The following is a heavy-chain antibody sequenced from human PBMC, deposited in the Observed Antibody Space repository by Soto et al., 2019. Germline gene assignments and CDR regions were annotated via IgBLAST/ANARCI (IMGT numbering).Heavy chain of an antibody. J-gene: IGHJ4*02. D-gene: IGHD2-8*02. CDR1: GGSIRGSDDY. CDR3: AKTPTGYYDS. Sequence: ETLSLTCSVSGGSIRGSDDYWGWIRQSPGKGLEYIGSVFYTGSAYYNPSFKSRVSIVADTSTNRFFLNLKSVTATDTGVYYCAKTPTGYYDSWGQGILVTVSS. V-gene: IGHV4-39*02. CDR2: VFYTGSA.